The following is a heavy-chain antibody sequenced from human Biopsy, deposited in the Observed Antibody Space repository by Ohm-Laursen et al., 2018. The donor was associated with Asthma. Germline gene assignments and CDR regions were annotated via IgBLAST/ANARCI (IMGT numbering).Heavy chain of an antibody. CDR3: ARLADCSGGACYSYGWFDP. D-gene: IGHD2-15*01. J-gene: IGHJ5*02. Sequence: SETLSLTCAVSGGSINNFYWSWIRLPPGKGLEYIGDVSHTGSTNYNPSLKSRVTMSLDTSKNQFSLRLTSVTPADTAVYYCARLADCSGGACYSYGWFDPWGQGTLVTVSS. CDR1: GGSINNFY. V-gene: IGHV4-59*01. CDR2: VSHTGST.